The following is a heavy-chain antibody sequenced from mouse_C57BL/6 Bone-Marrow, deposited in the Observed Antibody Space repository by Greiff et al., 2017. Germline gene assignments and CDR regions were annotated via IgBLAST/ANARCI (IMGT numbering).Heavy chain of an antibody. D-gene: IGHD2-4*01. V-gene: IGHV1-54*01. Sequence: VKLQESGAELVRPGTSVKVSCKASGYAFTNYLIEWVKQRPGQGLEWIGVINPGSGGTNYNEKFKGKATLTADKSSSTAYMQLSSLTSEDSAVYFCARTRDEYDRFAYWGQGTLVTVSA. J-gene: IGHJ3*01. CDR1: GYAFTNYL. CDR3: ARTRDEYDRFAY. CDR2: INPGSGGT.